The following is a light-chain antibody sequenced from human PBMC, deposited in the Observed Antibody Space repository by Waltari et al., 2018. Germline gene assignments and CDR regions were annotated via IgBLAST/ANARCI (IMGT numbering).Light chain of an antibody. CDR2: DTS. CDR1: QSVTNY. CDR3: QQRRNWPLT. J-gene: IGKJ4*01. Sequence: DIVLTQSPAILSLSPGERASLSCRASQSVTNYLAWYQQKPGQAPRLLIYDTSNRATGIPARFSGSGFGTDFPLTISSLEPEDFAVYYCQQRRNWPLTFGGGTKVEIK. V-gene: IGKV3-11*01.